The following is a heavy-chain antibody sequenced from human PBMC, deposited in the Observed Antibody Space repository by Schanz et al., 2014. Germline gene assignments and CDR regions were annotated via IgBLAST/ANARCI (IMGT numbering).Heavy chain of an antibody. CDR3: ARENSSGYSPAVTYYIDV. V-gene: IGHV3-30-3*01. CDR1: GFTFHTYD. J-gene: IGHJ6*03. Sequence: VHLEESGGGVVQPGRSLRLSCAASGFTFHTYDMHWVRQAPGKGLEWVAQISHDGHRDFYADSVKGRFTVSRDNNWKTLSLQRNSRRSADTAIYHCARENSSGYSPAVTYYIDVWGKGTTVTVSS. D-gene: IGHD3-22*01. CDR2: ISHDGHRD.